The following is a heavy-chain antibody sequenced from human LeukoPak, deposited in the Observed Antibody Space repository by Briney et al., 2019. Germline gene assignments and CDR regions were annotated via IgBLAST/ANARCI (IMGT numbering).Heavy chain of an antibody. CDR3: ARGSSWGSFDI. Sequence: ASVKVSCKASGYTFTKYGVSWVRQAPGQGLEWIGWINANNGNINYAQNLQGRVTVTTDTSTSTAYMELRSLRSDDTAVYYCARGSSWGSFDIWGQGTMVTVSS. CDR1: GYTFTKYG. V-gene: IGHV1-18*04. CDR2: INANNGNI. J-gene: IGHJ3*02. D-gene: IGHD6-13*01.